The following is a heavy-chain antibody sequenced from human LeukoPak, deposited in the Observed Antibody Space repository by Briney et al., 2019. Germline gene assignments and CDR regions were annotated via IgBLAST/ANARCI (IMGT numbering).Heavy chain of an antibody. CDR1: GGTFSSYA. CDR3: ARDPTTVTTDNWFDP. D-gene: IGHD4-17*01. Sequence: GASVKVSCKASGGTFSSYAISWVRQAPGQGLEWMGGIIPIFGTANYAQKFQGRVTITADESTSTAYMGLSSLRSEDTAVYYCARDPTTVTTDNWFDPWGQGTLVTVSS. CDR2: IIPIFGTA. J-gene: IGHJ5*02. V-gene: IGHV1-69*13.